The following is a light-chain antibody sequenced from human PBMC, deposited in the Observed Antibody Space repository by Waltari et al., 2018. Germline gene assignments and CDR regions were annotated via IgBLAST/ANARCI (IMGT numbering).Light chain of an antibody. Sequence: DLQMTQSPSSLSASVGDRVTITSRASENVNNYLNWYQQKPGKAPKLLIYKASTLQSGVPSRFSGSGSGTDYTFTISSLQSEDVATYYCQHGYGTPYSFGQGTKVEIK. CDR1: ENVNNY. CDR2: KAS. CDR3: QHGYGTPYS. V-gene: IGKV1-39*01. J-gene: IGKJ2*03.